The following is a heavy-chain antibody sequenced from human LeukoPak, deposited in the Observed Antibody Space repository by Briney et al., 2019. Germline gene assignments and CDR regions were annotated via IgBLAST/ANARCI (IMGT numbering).Heavy chain of an antibody. J-gene: IGHJ4*02. CDR3: ARDSSSFPNYFDY. CDR1: GFTVSSTY. V-gene: IGHV3-53*01. CDR2: IYSDGST. Sequence: PGGSLRLSCAASGFTVSSTYMSWVRQAPGKGLEWVSLIYSDGSTFYADSVKGRFTISRDNSKNTLYLQMNSLRAEDTAVYYCARDSSSFPNYFDYWGQGTLVTVSS. D-gene: IGHD3-3*02.